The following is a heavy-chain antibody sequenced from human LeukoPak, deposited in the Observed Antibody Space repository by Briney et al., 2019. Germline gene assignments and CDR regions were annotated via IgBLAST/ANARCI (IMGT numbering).Heavy chain of an antibody. CDR1: GGSFSGYY. CDR2: INHSGST. Sequence: SETLSLTCAVYGGSFSGYYWSWIRQPPGKGLEWIGEINHSGSTNYNPSLKSRVTISVDTSKNQFSLKLSSVTAADTAVYYCARGLGIQLWFQGPWFDPWGQGTLVTVSS. J-gene: IGHJ5*02. D-gene: IGHD5-18*01. V-gene: IGHV4-34*01. CDR3: ARGLGIQLWFQGPWFDP.